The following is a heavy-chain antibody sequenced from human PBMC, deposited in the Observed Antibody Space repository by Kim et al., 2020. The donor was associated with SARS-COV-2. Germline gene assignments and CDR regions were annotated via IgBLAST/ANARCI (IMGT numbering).Heavy chain of an antibody. V-gene: IGHV4-39*01. CDR1: GDSISSSSYY. CDR2: IYYSGST. D-gene: IGHD3-10*01. CDR3: ARSVISVLLWFGELAEFDY. Sequence: SETLSLTCTVSGDSISSSSYYWGWIRQPPGKGLEWIGSIYYSGSTYYNPSLKSRVTISVDTSKNQFSLKLSSVTAADTAVYYCARSVISVLLWFGELAEFDYWGQGTLVTVSS. J-gene: IGHJ4*02.